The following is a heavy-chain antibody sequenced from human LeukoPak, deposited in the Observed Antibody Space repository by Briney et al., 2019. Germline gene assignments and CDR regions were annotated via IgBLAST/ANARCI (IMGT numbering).Heavy chain of an antibody. J-gene: IGHJ6*03. CDR3: ARAGGTTGTTHYYYMDV. D-gene: IGHD1-1*01. CDR2: IIWHGGST. CDR1: GFTFDDYG. Sequence: TGGSLRLSCAASGFTFDDYGMSWVRQAPGKGLEWVSGIIWHGGSTGYAASVKGRFTISRDNGKNSLYLQMNSLRAEDTADYYCARAGGTTGTTHYYYMDVWGKGTTVTVSS. V-gene: IGHV3-20*04.